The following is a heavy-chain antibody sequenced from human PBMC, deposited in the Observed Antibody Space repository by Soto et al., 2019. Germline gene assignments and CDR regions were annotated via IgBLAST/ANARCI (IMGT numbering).Heavy chain of an antibody. V-gene: IGHV1-46*01. CDR1: GFTFTNYF. Sequence: QVQLVQSGAEVKKPGASVKVSCKASGFTFTNYFFHWVRQAPRQGLEWLGIISPYDGSTKYVQSLLGIVTVTSDTATSTVYMELSSLRTEDTAVYFCARGDGRGSTGFYYYYGMDVWGHGTTITVSS. CDR2: ISPYDGST. D-gene: IGHD1-26*01. J-gene: IGHJ6*02. CDR3: ARGDGRGSTGFYYYYGMDV.